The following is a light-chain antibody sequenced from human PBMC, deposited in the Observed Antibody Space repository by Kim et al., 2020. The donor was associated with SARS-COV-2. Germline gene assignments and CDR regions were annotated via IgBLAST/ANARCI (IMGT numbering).Light chain of an antibody. CDR3: QQYSSSPAT. V-gene: IGKV3-20*01. Sequence: EIVLTQSPGTLSLSPGERATLSCRASQSVSSNYLAWYQQKPGQAPRLLIYGASSRATGIPDRFSGSGSGTDFTLTITRLAPEDFAVYYCQQYSSSPATFGQGTKVEI. CDR1: QSVSSNY. CDR2: GAS. J-gene: IGKJ1*01.